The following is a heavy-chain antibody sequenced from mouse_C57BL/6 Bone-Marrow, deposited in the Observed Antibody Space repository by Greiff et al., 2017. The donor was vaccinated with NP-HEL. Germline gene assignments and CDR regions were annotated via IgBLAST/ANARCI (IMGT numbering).Heavy chain of an antibody. Sequence: EVQGVESGGDLVKPGGSLKLSCAASGFTFSSYGMSWVRQTPDKRLEWVATISSGGSYTYYPDSVKGRFTISRDNAKNTLYLQMSSLKSEDTAMYYCARRPYYYGSSYSLDYWGQGTTLTVSS. V-gene: IGHV5-6*01. CDR2: ISSGGSYT. D-gene: IGHD1-1*01. CDR1: GFTFSSYG. CDR3: ARRPYYYGSSYSLDY. J-gene: IGHJ2*01.